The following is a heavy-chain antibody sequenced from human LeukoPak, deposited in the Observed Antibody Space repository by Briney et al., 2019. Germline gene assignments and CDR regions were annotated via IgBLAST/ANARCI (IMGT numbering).Heavy chain of an antibody. CDR2: TRDDGGHI. Sequence: PGGSLRLSCAASGFTFSSYSMNWVRQSPGRGLEWVASTRDDGGHIGYIDSVKGRFSVSRDNPRNSLYLQMNRLTAEDTAVYYCAKGYYDSSGYFDYWGQGTLVTVSS. D-gene: IGHD3-22*01. CDR1: GFTFSSYS. V-gene: IGHV3-7*01. CDR3: AKGYYDSSGYFDY. J-gene: IGHJ4*02.